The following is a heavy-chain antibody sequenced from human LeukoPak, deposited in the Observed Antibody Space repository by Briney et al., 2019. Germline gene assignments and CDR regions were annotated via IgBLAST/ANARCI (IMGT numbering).Heavy chain of an antibody. V-gene: IGHV4-59*01. CDR3: IRHTTSGWYQVVY. CDR2: ITYSGST. Sequence: SETLSLTCTVSGGSISNYFWSWIRQPPGKGLEWIGFITYSGSTDHNPSLKSRVTISVDASKNQFSLKLTSVTAADTAVYYCIRHTTSGWYQVVYWGQGTLVTVSS. CDR1: GGSISNYF. J-gene: IGHJ4*02. D-gene: IGHD6-19*01.